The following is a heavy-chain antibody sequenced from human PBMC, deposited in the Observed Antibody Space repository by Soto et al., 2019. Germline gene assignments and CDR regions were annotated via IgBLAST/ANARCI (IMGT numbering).Heavy chain of an antibody. J-gene: IGHJ4*02. CDR1: GVSTTSDY. CDR3: VRDLNGSGDY. D-gene: IGHD3-10*01. Sequence: NPSETLSLTCTVSGVSTTSDYWSWIRQPPGKGLEWLGYIFHSLGAKYNPSLGSRGTISLDTSKNQLSLSLRSVTAADTAIYFCVRDLNGSGDYWGQGTLVTVS. CDR2: IFHSLGA. V-gene: IGHV4-59*01.